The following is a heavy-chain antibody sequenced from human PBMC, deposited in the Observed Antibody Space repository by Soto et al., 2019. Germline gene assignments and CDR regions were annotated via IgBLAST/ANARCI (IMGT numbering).Heavy chain of an antibody. Sequence: SETLSLTCAVYGGSFSGYYWSWIRQPPGKGLEWIGEINHSGSTNYNPSLKSRVTISVDTSKNQFSLKLSSVTAADTAVYYCARRGYDYVWGSYRYTGVIDYWGQGTLVTVSS. CDR3: ARRGYDYVWGSYRYTGVIDY. D-gene: IGHD3-16*02. V-gene: IGHV4-34*01. J-gene: IGHJ4*02. CDR1: GGSFSGYY. CDR2: INHSGST.